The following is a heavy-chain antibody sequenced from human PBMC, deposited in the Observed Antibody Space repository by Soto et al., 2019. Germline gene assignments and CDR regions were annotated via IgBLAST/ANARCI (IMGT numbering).Heavy chain of an antibody. CDR3: ARLRRVAAAGTWWLDP. D-gene: IGHD6-13*01. CDR2: IIPILGIA. V-gene: IGHV1-69*02. Sequence: SVKVSCKASGGTFSSYTISWVRQAPGQGLEWMGRIIPILGIANYAQKFQGRVTITADKSTSTAYMELSSLRSEDTAVYYCARLRRVAAAGTWWLDPWGQGTLVPVSS. J-gene: IGHJ5*02. CDR1: GGTFSSYT.